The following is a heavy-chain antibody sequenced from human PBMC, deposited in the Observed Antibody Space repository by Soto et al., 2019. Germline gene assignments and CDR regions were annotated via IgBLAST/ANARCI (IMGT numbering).Heavy chain of an antibody. CDR2: VSGSGSST. CDR1: GFTLRNYA. Sequence: PGGSLILSCAASGFTLRNYAMTWVRQAPGKGLEWVSTVSGSGSSTYYADSVTGRLTVSRDNSRNTRTLRMNSLRGDDTAEECGARDHALYCRGPGCGSGLDDAFAIWGQGTMVTVSS. V-gene: IGHV3-23*01. D-gene: IGHD2-15*01. CDR3: ARDHALYCRGPGCGSGLDDAFAI. J-gene: IGHJ3*02.